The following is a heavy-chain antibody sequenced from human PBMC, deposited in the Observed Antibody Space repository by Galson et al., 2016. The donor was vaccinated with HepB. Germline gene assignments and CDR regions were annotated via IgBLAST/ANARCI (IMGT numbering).Heavy chain of an antibody. CDR2: ISYDGTKK. CDR1: GFTFNSHS. D-gene: IGHD5-18*01. V-gene: IGHV3-30-3*01. CDR3: ARDSYGYGNYFDS. J-gene: IGHJ4*02. Sequence: SLRLSCAGSGFTFNSHSMNWVRRAPGKGLEWVAVISYDGTKKNFADSVKGRFTISRDDSKKTLFLQMDSLRDVDTAVYYCARDSYGYGNYFDSWGPGTLVTVSS.